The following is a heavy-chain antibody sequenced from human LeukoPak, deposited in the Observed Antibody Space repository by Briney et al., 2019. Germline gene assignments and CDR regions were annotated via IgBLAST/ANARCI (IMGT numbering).Heavy chain of an antibody. V-gene: IGHV3-48*03. CDR1: GFTFSSYV. Sequence: GGSLRLSCAASGFTFSSYVMNWVRQAPGKGLEWVSYISSSGSTIYYADSVKGRFTISRDNAKNSLYLQMNSLRAEDTAVYYCAREEYSSSWLPHYFDYWGQGTLVTVSS. CDR3: AREEYSSSWLPHYFDY. CDR2: ISSSGSTI. D-gene: IGHD6-13*01. J-gene: IGHJ4*02.